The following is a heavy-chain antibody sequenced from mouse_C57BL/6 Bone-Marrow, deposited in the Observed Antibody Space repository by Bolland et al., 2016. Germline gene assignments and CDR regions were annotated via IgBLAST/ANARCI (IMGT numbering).Heavy chain of an antibody. J-gene: IGHJ3*01. CDR2: YPYNGGT. Sequence: YPYNGGTSYNQKFKGKATLTVDTSSSTAYMELNSLTSEDSAVYYCARWDGYSFDYWGQGTLV. V-gene: IGHV1-36*01. CDR3: ARWDGYSFDY. D-gene: IGHD2-3*01.